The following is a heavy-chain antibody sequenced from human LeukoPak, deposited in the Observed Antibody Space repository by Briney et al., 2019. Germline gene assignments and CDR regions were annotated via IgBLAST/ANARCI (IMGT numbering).Heavy chain of an antibody. J-gene: IGHJ4*02. CDR2: ISSSSSYI. Sequence: GGSLRLSCAASGFTFSSYSLNWVRQAPGKGLEWVSSISSSSSYIYYADSVKGRFTISRDNAKNSLYLQMNSLRAEDPAVYYCARDSGSYLFDYWGQGTLVTVSS. D-gene: IGHD1-26*01. V-gene: IGHV3-21*01. CDR3: ARDSGSYLFDY. CDR1: GFTFSSYS.